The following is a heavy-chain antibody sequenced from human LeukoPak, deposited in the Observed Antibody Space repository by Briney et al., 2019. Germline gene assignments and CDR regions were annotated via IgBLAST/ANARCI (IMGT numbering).Heavy chain of an antibody. Sequence: GRSLRLSCAASGFTFSSYAMHWVRQAPGKGLEWVAVISYDGSNKYYADSVKGRFTISRDNSKNTLYLQMNSLRAEDTAVYYCARYNWNYHSSGYWGQGTLVTVSS. V-gene: IGHV3-30-3*01. J-gene: IGHJ4*02. CDR2: ISYDGSNK. CDR1: GFTFSSYA. CDR3: ARYNWNYHSSGY. D-gene: IGHD1-7*01.